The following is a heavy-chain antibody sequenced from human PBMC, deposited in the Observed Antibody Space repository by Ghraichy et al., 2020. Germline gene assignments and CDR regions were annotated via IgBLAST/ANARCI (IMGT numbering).Heavy chain of an antibody. J-gene: IGHJ6*02. V-gene: IGHV3-30*03. D-gene: IGHD3-10*01. CDR3: AGEFTRYYGMDV. CDR1: GFTFSSYG. CDR2: ISYDGSNK. Sequence: GGSLRLSCAASGFTFSSYGMHWVRQAPGKGLEWVAVISYDGSNKYYADSVKGRFTISRDNSKNTLYLQMNSLRAEDTAVYYCAGEFTRYYGMDVWGQGTTVTVSS.